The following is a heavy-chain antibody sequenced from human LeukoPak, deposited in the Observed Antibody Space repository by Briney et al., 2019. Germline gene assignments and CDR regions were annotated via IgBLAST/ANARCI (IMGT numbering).Heavy chain of an antibody. Sequence: PSETLSLTCTVSGGSISSSSYYWGWIRQPPGKGLEWIGSIYYSGSTYYNPSLKSRVTISVDTSKNQFSLKLSSVTAADTAVYYCARESQAIRHYGDRVAVFDYWGQGTLVTVSS. CDR3: ARESQAIRHYGDRVAVFDY. CDR2: IYYSGST. D-gene: IGHD4-17*01. CDR1: GGSISSSSYY. J-gene: IGHJ4*02. V-gene: IGHV4-39*07.